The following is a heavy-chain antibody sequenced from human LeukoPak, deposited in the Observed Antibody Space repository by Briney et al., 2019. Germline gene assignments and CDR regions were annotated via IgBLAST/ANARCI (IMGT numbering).Heavy chain of an antibody. CDR3: ARDSAMSLFQH. Sequence: GGSLRLSCAASGFTVSSNYMSWVRQAPGKGLEWVSVIYSGGSTYYADSVKDRFTISRDNSKNTLYLQMNSLRAEDAAVYYCARDSAMSLFQHWGQGTLVTVSS. D-gene: IGHD2-2*01. CDR1: GFTVSSNY. J-gene: IGHJ1*01. V-gene: IGHV3-66*01. CDR2: IYSGGST.